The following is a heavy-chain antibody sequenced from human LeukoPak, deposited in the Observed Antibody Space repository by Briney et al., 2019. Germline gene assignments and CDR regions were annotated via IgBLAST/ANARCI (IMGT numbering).Heavy chain of an antibody. CDR3: ARAGGSGSYYRDAFDI. CDR2: IYYSGST. CDR1: GGSISSSSYY. V-gene: IGHV4-39*01. Sequence: PSETLSLTCTVSGGSISSSSYYWGWIRQPPGKGLEWIGSIYYSGSTYYNPSLKSRVTISVDTSKNQFSLKLSSVTAADTAVYYCARAGGSGSYYRDAFDIWGQGTMVTVSS. D-gene: IGHD3-10*01. J-gene: IGHJ3*02.